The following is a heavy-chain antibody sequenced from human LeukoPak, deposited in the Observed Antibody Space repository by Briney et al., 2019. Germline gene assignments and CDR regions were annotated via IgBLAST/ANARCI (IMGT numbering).Heavy chain of an antibody. D-gene: IGHD1-7*01. V-gene: IGHV3-66*01. J-gene: IGHJ6*02. Sequence: GGSLRLSCAASGFTVSSNYMSWVRQAPGKGLEWVSVIYSGGSTYYADSVKGRFTISRDNSKNTLYLQMNSLRAEDTAVYYCARYNWNSYYYYYGMDVWGQGTTVTVSS. CDR2: IYSGGST. CDR3: ARYNWNSYYYYYGMDV. CDR1: GFTVSSNY.